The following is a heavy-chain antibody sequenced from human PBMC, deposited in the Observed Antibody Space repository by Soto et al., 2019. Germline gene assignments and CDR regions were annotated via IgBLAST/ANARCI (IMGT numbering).Heavy chain of an antibody. V-gene: IGHV4-34*01. J-gene: IGHJ6*02. CDR3: ARKNPYYYYGMDV. CDR1: GGSFSGYY. Sequence: SSETLSLTCAVYGGSFSGYYWSWIRQPPGKGLEWIGEINHSGSTNYNPSLKSRVTISVDTSKNQFSLKLSSVTAADTAVYYCARKNPYYYYGMDVWGQGTTVTVSS. CDR2: INHSGST.